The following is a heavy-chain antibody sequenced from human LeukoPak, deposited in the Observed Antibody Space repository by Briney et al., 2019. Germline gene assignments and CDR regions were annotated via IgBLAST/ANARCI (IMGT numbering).Heavy chain of an antibody. CDR2: ISYDGSNK. Sequence: AGSLRLSCAASGFTFSSYAMHWVRQAPGKGLEWVAVISYDGSNKYYADSVKGRFTISRDNSKNTLYLQMNSLRAEDTAVYYCSRGYDFWSGYQGNAFDIWGQGTMVTVSS. CDR3: SRGYDFWSGYQGNAFDI. J-gene: IGHJ3*02. V-gene: IGHV3-30*04. CDR1: GFTFSSYA. D-gene: IGHD3-3*01.